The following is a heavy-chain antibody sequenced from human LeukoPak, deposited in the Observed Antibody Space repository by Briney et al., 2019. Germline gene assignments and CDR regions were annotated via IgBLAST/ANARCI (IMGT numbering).Heavy chain of an antibody. J-gene: IGHJ4*02. CDR2: IGSISDYV. CDR1: GSPSNTIT. Sequence: NLGGSLRLPCAALGSPSNTITMTWVPQPPGKGLECVSSIGSISDYVSYADSVKGRFTISRDNAKNSVYLQMNSLRVEDMGVYYCGNSRGSYVWGQGTLVTVSS. D-gene: IGHD3-16*01. CDR3: GNSRGSYV. V-gene: IGHV3-21*01.